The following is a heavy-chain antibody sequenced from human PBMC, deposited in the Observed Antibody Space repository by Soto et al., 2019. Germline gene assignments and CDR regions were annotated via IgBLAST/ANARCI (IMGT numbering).Heavy chain of an antibody. D-gene: IGHD3-22*01. CDR2: INPITGGT. CDR1: GYTFTSYY. J-gene: IGHJ4*02. Sequence: ASVTVSCKASGYTFTSYYIHWVRQAPGQGLEWMGWINPITGGTNYAPKFQGRVTMTRDTSITTAYMELSRLRSDDTAVYYCARNYYDSSDRDYLDYWGQGTPLTVSS. V-gene: IGHV1-2*02. CDR3: ARNYYDSSDRDYLDY.